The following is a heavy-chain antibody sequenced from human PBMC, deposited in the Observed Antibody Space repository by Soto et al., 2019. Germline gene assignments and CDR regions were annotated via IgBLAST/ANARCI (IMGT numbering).Heavy chain of an antibody. Sequence: PSETLSLTCNMSGDSYSLSTYSWSWIRQPPGKALQWIGFIYQSGFTSYNPSLESRVSVSVDMSKNQFSLKVSGVSAADTAVYYCATSQKGYNWNYFDHWGQGALVTVS. CDR3: ATSQKGYNWNYFDH. J-gene: IGHJ4*02. CDR2: IYQSGFT. CDR1: GDSYSLSTYS. V-gene: IGHV4-30-2*01. D-gene: IGHD1-20*01.